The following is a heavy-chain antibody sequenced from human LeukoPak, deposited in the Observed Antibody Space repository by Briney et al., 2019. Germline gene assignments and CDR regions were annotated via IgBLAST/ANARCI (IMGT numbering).Heavy chain of an antibody. Sequence: GGSLRLSCAASGFTFSNYEMTWVRQAPGKGLEWVSTITGSGSSTYYADSVKGRFTISRDNSKNTLYLQMNSLRAEDTAVYYCARAPGSSGWYPIDSWGQGTLLTVSS. CDR3: ARAPGSSGWYPIDS. CDR2: ITGSGSST. CDR1: GFTFSNYE. J-gene: IGHJ4*02. D-gene: IGHD6-19*01. V-gene: IGHV3-23*01.